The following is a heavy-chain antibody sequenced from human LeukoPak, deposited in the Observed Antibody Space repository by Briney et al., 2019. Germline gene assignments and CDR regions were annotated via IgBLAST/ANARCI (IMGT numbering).Heavy chain of an antibody. J-gene: IGHJ5*02. CDR2: IKQDGNEK. D-gene: IGHD2-2*03. Sequence: GGSLRLSCATSGFTFSSYWMSWVRQAPGKGLEWVAMIKQDGNEKCYVDSVKGRFTISRDNAKNSLYLQMNSLRIEDTAVYYCARDLGSGWFDPWGQGTLVTVSS. CDR3: ARDLGSGWFDP. V-gene: IGHV3-7*01. CDR1: GFTFSSYW.